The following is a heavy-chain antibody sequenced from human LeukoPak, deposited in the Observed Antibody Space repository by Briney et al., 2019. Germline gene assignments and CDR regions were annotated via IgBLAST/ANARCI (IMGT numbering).Heavy chain of an antibody. CDR3: AKELEGFLEWPLDY. CDR1: GFTFSSYA. Sequence: HPGGSLRLSCAASGFTFSSYAMSWVRQAPGKGLEWVSAISGSGGSTYYADSVKGRFTISRDNSKNTLYLQMSSLRAEGTAVYYCAKELEGFLEWPLDYWGQGTLVTVSS. D-gene: IGHD3-3*01. CDR2: ISGSGGST. J-gene: IGHJ4*02. V-gene: IGHV3-23*01.